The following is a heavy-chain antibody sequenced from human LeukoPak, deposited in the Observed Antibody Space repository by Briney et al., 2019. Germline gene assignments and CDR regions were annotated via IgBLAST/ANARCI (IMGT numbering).Heavy chain of an antibody. J-gene: IGHJ5*02. CDR3: SREESGGWYHDNGFDP. D-gene: IGHD6-19*01. V-gene: IGHV1-8*01. CDR1: GYTFTSYD. CDR2: MNPNSGNT. Sequence: ASVQDSCKSSGYTFTSYDIKWVRQATGQGLDWMGCMNPNSGNTGYAQKLQGRVTMTRTTSMSTAYMELSCLRSEDTAVNYCSREESGGWYHDNGFDPWGQGTLVTVSS.